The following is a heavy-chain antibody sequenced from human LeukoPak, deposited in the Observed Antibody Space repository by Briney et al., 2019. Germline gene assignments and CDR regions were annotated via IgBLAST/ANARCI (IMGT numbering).Heavy chain of an antibody. CDR1: GFTFRSYG. CDR2: LSSGDST. CDR3: ARGEWSSSPFDY. Sequence: PGGSLRLSCVASGFTFRSYGMSWVRQAPGKGLEWVSSLSSGDSTYYADSVKGRFTISRDNARNSLYLQMNSLRAEDTAVYYCARGEWSSSPFDYWGQGTLVTVSS. J-gene: IGHJ4*02. D-gene: IGHD6-6*01. V-gene: IGHV3-23*01.